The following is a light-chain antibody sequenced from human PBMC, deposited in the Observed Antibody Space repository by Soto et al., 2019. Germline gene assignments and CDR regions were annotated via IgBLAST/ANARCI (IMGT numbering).Light chain of an antibody. CDR2: EGS. CDR1: ISDVGSYNL. CDR3: CSYAGSSTFPYV. Sequence: HSALTQPAGVSVSPGQSITISCTGTISDVGSYNLVSWYQQHPGKAPKLMIYEGSKRPSGVSNRFSGSKSGNTASLTISGLQAEDEADYYCCSYAGSSTFPYVFGTGT. V-gene: IGLV2-23*03. J-gene: IGLJ1*01.